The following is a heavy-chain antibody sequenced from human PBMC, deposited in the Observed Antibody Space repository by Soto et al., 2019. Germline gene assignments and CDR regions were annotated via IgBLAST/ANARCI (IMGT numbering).Heavy chain of an antibody. CDR3: AHSGHGDYVRYFDL. V-gene: IGHV2-5*02. J-gene: IGHJ2*01. CDR1: GFSLSTSGVG. Sequence: QITLKESGPTLVKPTQTLTLTCTFSGFSLSTSGVGVGWIRQPPGKALEWLALIYWDDDKRYSPSLKSRLTNTTDTSKNQVVLTMTNMDPVDTATYYCAHSGHGDYVRYFDLWGRGTLVTVSS. CDR2: IYWDDDK. D-gene: IGHD4-17*01.